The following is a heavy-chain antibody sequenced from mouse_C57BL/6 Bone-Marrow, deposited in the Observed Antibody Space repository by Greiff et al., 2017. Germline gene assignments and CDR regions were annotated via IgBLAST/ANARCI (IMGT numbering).Heavy chain of an antibody. J-gene: IGHJ1*03. CDR3: ARTPVVAVNWYFDV. Sequence: QVQLQQPGAELVKPGASVKLSCKASGYTFTSYWMHWVKQRPGQGLEWIGMIHPNSGSTNYNEKFKSKATLTVDKSSSTAYMQLSSLTSEDSAVYYCARTPVVAVNWYFDVWGTGTTVTVSS. D-gene: IGHD1-1*01. V-gene: IGHV1-64*01. CDR2: IHPNSGST. CDR1: GYTFTSYW.